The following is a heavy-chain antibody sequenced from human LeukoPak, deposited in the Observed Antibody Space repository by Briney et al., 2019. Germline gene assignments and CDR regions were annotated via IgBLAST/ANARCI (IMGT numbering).Heavy chain of an antibody. CDR3: ARGVLSSGWFDP. Sequence: ASVKVSCKAYGYTFTGYYMHLVRQAPGQGLEWMGWINPNSGGTNYAQKFQGRVTMTRDTSISTAYMELSRLRSDDTAVYYCARGVLSSGWFDPWGQGTLVTVSS. V-gene: IGHV1-2*02. CDR1: GYTFTGYY. CDR2: INPNSGGT. D-gene: IGHD2-15*01. J-gene: IGHJ5*02.